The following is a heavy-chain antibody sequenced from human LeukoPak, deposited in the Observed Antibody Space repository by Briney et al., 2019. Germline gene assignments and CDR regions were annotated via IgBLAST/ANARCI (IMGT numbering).Heavy chain of an antibody. Sequence: ASVKVSCKASGGTFSSYAISWVRQAPGQGLEWMGGIIPIFGTANYAQKFQGRVTITTDESTSTAYMELSSLRSEDTAVYYCARDSPDSSSPEYWGQGTLVTVSS. CDR3: ARDSPDSSSPEY. J-gene: IGHJ4*02. V-gene: IGHV1-69*05. CDR1: GGTFSSYA. D-gene: IGHD6-13*01. CDR2: IIPIFGTA.